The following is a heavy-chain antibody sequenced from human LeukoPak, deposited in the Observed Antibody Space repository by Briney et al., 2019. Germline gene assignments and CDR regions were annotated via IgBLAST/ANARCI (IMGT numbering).Heavy chain of an antibody. CDR2: MNPNSGNT. V-gene: IGHV1-8*03. CDR1: GYTFTSYD. D-gene: IGHD2-8*01. CDR3: ARRAYYCTNGVCHRRYYYYMDV. J-gene: IGHJ6*03. Sequence: ASVKVSCKASGYTFTSYDINWVRQATGQGLEWMGWMNPNSGNTGYAQKFQGRVTITRNTSISTAYMELRRLRSEDTAVYYCARRAYYCTNGVCHRRYYYYMDVWGKGTTVTVSS.